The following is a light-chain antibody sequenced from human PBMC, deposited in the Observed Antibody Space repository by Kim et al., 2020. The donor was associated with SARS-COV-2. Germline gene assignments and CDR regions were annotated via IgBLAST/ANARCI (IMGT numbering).Light chain of an antibody. CDR1: TSNVATTP. CDR3: ASWDDSLNAWV. CDR2: LEN. J-gene: IGLJ3*02. V-gene: IGLV1-44*01. Sequence: GQRVSISFSGSTSNVATTPVNWYQQFPGTAPKLLIYLENRRPSGVPDRFSGSRSGTTASLAISDLRSEDEADYHCASWDDSLNAWVFGGGTQLTVL.